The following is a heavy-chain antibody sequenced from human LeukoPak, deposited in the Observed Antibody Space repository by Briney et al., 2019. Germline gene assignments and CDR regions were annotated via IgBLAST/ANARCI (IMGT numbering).Heavy chain of an antibody. Sequence: GGSLRLSCAASGFTFSSYAMSWVRQAPGKGLEWVSGISGSGGSTYDADSVKGRLTISRDNSKNTLDLQMNSLRVEDTAVYYCAKVTMVGWYFDLWGRGTLVTVSS. CDR2: ISGSGGST. J-gene: IGHJ2*01. D-gene: IGHD4/OR15-4a*01. CDR1: GFTFSSYA. CDR3: AKVTMVGWYFDL. V-gene: IGHV3-23*01.